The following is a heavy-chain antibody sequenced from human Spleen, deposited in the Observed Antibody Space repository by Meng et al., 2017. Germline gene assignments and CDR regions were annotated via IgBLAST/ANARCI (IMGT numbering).Heavy chain of an antibody. V-gene: IGHV3-23*01. CDR2: IGGSGDSA. Sequence: EVQLLESGGGLVQPGGSLRLSCAASGFTFSSYAMSWVRQAPGKGLVWVSAIGGSGDSAYYADSVKGRFTISRDKSKDTLYLQMNSLRAEDTAVYYCAKARFNGWGSFDYWGQGTLVTVSS. CDR3: AKARFNGWGSFDY. D-gene: IGHD6-19*01. CDR1: GFTFSSYA. J-gene: IGHJ4*02.